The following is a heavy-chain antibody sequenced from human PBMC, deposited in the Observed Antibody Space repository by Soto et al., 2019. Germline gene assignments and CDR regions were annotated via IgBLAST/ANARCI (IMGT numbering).Heavy chain of an antibody. Sequence: QVQLQQWGAGPLRPLETLSLTCGVSGGSFSGYYWAWIRQSPGKGLEWIGEINDRGSINYNPSLKSPVSISVDTSKNHYSLNLRSVTAAATAVYYCARESHDILTGPPWVWYFDLWGRGTLVTVSS. CDR3: ARESHDILTGPPWVWYFDL. D-gene: IGHD3-9*01. V-gene: IGHV4-34*01. CDR2: INDRGSI. CDR1: GGSFSGYY. J-gene: IGHJ2*01.